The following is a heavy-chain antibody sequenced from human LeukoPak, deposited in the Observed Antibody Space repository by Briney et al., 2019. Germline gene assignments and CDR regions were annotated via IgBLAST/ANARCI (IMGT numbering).Heavy chain of an antibody. V-gene: IGHV1-2*02. CDR1: GYTFTGHY. J-gene: IGHJ3*02. CDR3: ARGRKITIFGGIGGAFDI. D-gene: IGHD3-3*01. Sequence: ASVKVSCKPSGYTFTGHYIHWVRQAPGQGLEWMGWISPKSGETSYSQQFQGRVTMTRDTSSSTAYMDLTWLRSDDTAVFYCARGRKITIFGGIGGAFDIWGRGTVVTVSS. CDR2: ISPKSGET.